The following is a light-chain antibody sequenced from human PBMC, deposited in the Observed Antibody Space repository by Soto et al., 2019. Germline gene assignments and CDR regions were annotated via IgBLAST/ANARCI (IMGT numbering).Light chain of an antibody. Sequence: EIVMTQSPATLSVSPGERATLSCRASQSVSSNLAWYQQKPGQAPRLLISGVSTRATGIPARFSGSGSGTEFTITISSLQSEDFAVYSCQQYYKWPPYTFGQGTKVEIK. CDR1: QSVSSN. CDR3: QQYYKWPPYT. J-gene: IGKJ2*01. CDR2: GVS. V-gene: IGKV3-15*01.